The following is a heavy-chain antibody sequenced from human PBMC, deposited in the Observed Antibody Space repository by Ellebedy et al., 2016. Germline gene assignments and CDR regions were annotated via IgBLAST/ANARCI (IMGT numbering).Heavy chain of an antibody. Sequence: ASVKVSCKVSGYTLTELSMHWVRQSPGKGLEWMGGFDPEDDKTIYAQKFQGRVTMTEDTSTDTAYMELSSLRSEDTAVYYCARDKDILTGYLCYWGQGTLVTVSS. D-gene: IGHD3-9*01. V-gene: IGHV1-24*01. CDR1: GYTLTELS. CDR3: ARDKDILTGYLCY. J-gene: IGHJ4*02. CDR2: FDPEDDKT.